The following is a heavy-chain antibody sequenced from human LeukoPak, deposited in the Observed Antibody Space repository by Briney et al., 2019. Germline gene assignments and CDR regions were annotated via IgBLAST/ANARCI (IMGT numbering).Heavy chain of an antibody. D-gene: IGHD1-26*01. J-gene: IGHJ4*02. Sequence: GASVNVSCKASGYTFTSYDINWVRQATGQGLEWMGWMNPNSGNTNYAQKLQGRVTMTTDTSTSTAYMELRSLRSDDTAVYYCARDMDLGWELLGFDYWGQGTLVTVSS. V-gene: IGHV1-18*01. CDR3: ARDMDLGWELLGFDY. CDR1: GYTFTSYD. CDR2: MNPNSGNT.